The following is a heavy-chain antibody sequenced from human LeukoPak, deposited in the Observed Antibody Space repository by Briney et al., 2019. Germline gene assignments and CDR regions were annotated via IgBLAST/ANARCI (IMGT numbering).Heavy chain of an antibody. Sequence: SETLSLTCTVSGGSISSYYRSWIRQPPGEGLEWIGYIYYSGSTNYNPSLKSRLTISLDTSKNQFSLKLSSVAAADTAVYYCAREQKSGSYRPFDYWGQGTLVTVSS. D-gene: IGHD1-26*01. CDR2: IYYSGST. V-gene: IGHV4-59*01. J-gene: IGHJ4*02. CDR3: AREQKSGSYRPFDY. CDR1: GGSISSYY.